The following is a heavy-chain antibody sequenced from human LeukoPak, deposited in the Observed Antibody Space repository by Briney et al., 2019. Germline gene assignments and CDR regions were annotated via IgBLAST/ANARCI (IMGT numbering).Heavy chain of an antibody. D-gene: IGHD6-13*01. Sequence: SETLSLTCTVSGGSISSYYWGWIRQPPGKGLEWIGSIYHSGSTYYNPSLKSRVTISVDTSKNQFSLKLSSVTAADTAVYYCARFLSISSSPIVYWGQGTLVTVSS. CDR3: ARFLSISSSPIVY. CDR1: GGSISSYY. CDR2: IYHSGST. V-gene: IGHV4-39*07. J-gene: IGHJ4*02.